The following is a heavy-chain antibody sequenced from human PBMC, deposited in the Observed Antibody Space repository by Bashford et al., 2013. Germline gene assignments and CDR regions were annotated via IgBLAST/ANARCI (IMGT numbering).Heavy chain of an antibody. Sequence: VASVKVSCKASGGTFSSYAISWVRQAPGQGLEWMGGIIPILGIANYAQKFQDRLTITRDTSASTAHMEFSSLTSEDTAVYYCARDHHERWSYTRWGHGT. V-gene: IGHV1-69*10. CDR3: ARDHHERWSYTR. D-gene: IGHD1-26*01. CDR1: GGTFSSYA. J-gene: IGHJ4*01. CDR2: IIPILGIA.